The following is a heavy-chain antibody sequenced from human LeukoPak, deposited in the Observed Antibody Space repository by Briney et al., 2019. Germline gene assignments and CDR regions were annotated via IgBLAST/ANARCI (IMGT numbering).Heavy chain of an antibody. D-gene: IGHD3-16*02. CDR2: ISAYNGNT. CDR3: AREPYYDYVWGSYRGGGFDP. CDR1: GYTFTSYG. V-gene: IGHV1-18*01. Sequence: ASVKVSCKASGYTFTSYGISWVRQAPGQGLEWMGWISAYNGNTNYAQKLQGRVTMTTDTSTSTAYMELRSLRSDDTAVYYCAREPYYDYVWGSYRGGGFDPWGQGTLVTVSS. J-gene: IGHJ5*02.